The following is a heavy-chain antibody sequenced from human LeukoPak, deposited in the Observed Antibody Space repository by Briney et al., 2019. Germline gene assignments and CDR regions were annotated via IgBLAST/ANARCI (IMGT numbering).Heavy chain of an antibody. Sequence: GGSLRLSCAASGFSFDDYAMHWVRQAPGKGLEWVSGISWNSGSIGYADSVKGRFTISRDNAKNSLYLQMNSLRAEDTALYYCVLRLARDYFDYWGQGTLVTVSS. V-gene: IGHV3-9*01. CDR2: ISWNSGSI. CDR3: VLRLARDYFDY. D-gene: IGHD6-19*01. CDR1: GFSFDDYA. J-gene: IGHJ4*02.